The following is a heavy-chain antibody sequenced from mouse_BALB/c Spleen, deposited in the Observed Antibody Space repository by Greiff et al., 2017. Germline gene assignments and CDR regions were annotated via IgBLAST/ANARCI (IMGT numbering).Heavy chain of an antibody. CDR2: IDPANGNT. CDR1: GFNITDTY. D-gene: IGHD2-2*01. Sequence: VQLQQSGAELVKPGASVKLSCTASGFNITDTYMHWVKQRPEQGLEWIGRIDPANGNTKYDPKFQGKATITADTSSNTAYLQLSSLTSEDTAVYYCARYGSMDYWGQGTSVTVSS. CDR3: ARYGSMDY. J-gene: IGHJ4*01. V-gene: IGHV14-3*02.